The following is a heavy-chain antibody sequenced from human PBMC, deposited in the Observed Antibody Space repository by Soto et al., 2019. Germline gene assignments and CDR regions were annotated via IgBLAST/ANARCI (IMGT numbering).Heavy chain of an antibody. J-gene: IGHJ6*02. CDR2: ITWNSGSM. CDR1: GFSFDDYA. D-gene: IGHD1-26*01. Sequence: EVQLVESGGGLVQPGRSLRLSCAASGFSFDDYAMHWVRQVPGKGLEWVSGITWNSGSMAYADSVRGRFTISRDNAKNSLYLQMNSLRDGDTALYYCATGSLFYYYGMDVWGQGPTVTVSS. CDR3: ATGSLFYYYGMDV. V-gene: IGHV3-9*01.